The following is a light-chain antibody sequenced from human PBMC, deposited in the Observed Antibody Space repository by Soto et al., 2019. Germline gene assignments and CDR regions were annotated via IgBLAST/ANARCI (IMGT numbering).Light chain of an antibody. CDR3: QQFGSSPGFT. CDR1: ESIESRY. Sequence: EIVLTQSPATLSLSPGERATLSCRASESIESRYLAWYQQRPGQAPRLLIYGTSSRATGIPDRFSGRGSGTDFSLTISRLEPEDFAVYYCQQFGSSPGFTFGPGTKVDIK. V-gene: IGKV3-20*01. J-gene: IGKJ3*01. CDR2: GTS.